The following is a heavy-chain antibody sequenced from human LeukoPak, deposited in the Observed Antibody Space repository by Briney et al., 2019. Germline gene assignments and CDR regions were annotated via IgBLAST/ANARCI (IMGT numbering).Heavy chain of an antibody. J-gene: IGHJ4*02. CDR1: GYTFTGYY. CDR3: ARSVSKRYFDWLLQKALYYFDY. CDR2: INPNSGGT. Sequence: GASVKVSCKASGYTFTGYYMHWVRQAPGQGLEWMGWINPNSGGTNYAQKFQGRVTMTRDTSISTAYLQWSSLKASDTAMYYCARSVSKRYFDWLLQKALYYFDYWGQGTLVTVSS. D-gene: IGHD3-9*01. V-gene: IGHV1-2*02.